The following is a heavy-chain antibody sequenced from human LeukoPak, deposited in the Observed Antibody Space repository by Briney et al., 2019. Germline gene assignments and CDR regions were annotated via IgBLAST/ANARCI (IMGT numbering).Heavy chain of an antibody. CDR3: ASPTSYLAGTRLHFDF. Sequence: SVTVSCKASGGTFSRLAISWVRQAPGLGLEWMGRIVPSFGTTNYAQNFQGRVTIAADKSTSTAYMELSSLKSEDTAIYFCASPTSYLAGTRLHFDFWGQGKLDSVSS. CDR2: IVPSFGTT. CDR1: GGTFSRLA. J-gene: IGHJ4*02. D-gene: IGHD6-19*01. V-gene: IGHV1-69*06.